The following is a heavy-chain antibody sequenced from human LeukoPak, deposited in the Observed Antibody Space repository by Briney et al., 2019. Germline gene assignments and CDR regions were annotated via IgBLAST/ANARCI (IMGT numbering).Heavy chain of an antibody. V-gene: IGHV4-39*01. CDR3: ARAKGAAADRWFDP. CDR2: ISFSWTT. D-gene: IGHD6-13*01. CDR1: GASISTDDYF. J-gene: IGHJ5*02. Sequence: SETLSLTCTVSGASISTDDYFWGWIRQPPGKGLEWIGSISFSWTTNYNPSLKSRVTLSVDTSKNQFSLKLNSVTPEDTAVYYCARAKGAAADRWFDPWGQGTLVTVSS.